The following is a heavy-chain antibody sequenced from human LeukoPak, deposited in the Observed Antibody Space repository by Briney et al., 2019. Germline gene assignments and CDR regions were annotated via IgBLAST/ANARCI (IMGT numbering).Heavy chain of an antibody. CDR2: ISYDGSNK. D-gene: IGHD1-26*01. CDR3: AKDLTGSGSYLDY. J-gene: IGHJ4*02. CDR1: GFTFSSHG. V-gene: IGHV3-30*18. Sequence: GGSLRLSCAASGFTFSSHGMHWVRQAPGKGLEWVAVISYDGSNKYYADSVKGRFTISRDNSKNTLYLQMNSLRAEDAAVYYCAKDLTGSGSYLDYWGQGTLVTVSS.